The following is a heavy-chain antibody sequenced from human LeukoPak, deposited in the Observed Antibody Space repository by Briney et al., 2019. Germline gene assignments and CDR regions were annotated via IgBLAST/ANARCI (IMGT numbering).Heavy chain of an antibody. J-gene: IGHJ4*02. V-gene: IGHV3-21*01. CDR1: GLTFSGYS. Sequence: GGSLRLSCLVSGLTFSGYSMNWVRQAPGKGRGWVSSISNSISNVYYADSVKGRFTISRDNAKNSLYLQMNSLRAEDTAVYYCARELTSSGPDFWGPGTLVTVSS. CDR2: ISNSISNV. CDR3: ARELTSSGPDF. D-gene: IGHD5-12*01.